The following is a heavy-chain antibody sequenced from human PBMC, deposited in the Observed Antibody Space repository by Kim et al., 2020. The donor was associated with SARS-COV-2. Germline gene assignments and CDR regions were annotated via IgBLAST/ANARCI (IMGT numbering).Heavy chain of an antibody. CDR3: ARGMSSSWYYDYFYY. Sequence: GGSLRLSCVASWFTVSSNYMSWVRQAPGKGLEWVSVIYSGGSTYYADSVKGRFTISRDNSKNTLYLQMNSLRAEDTAVYYCARGMSSSWYYDYFYYWGQG. CDR1: WFTVSSNY. V-gene: IGHV3-53*01. D-gene: IGHD6-13*01. J-gene: IGHJ4*02. CDR2: IYSGGST.